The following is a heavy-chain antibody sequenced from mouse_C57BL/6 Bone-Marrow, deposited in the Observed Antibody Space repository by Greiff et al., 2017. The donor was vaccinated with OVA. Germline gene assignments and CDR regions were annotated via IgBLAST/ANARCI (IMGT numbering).Heavy chain of an antibody. CDR2: IYIGNGYT. V-gene: IGHV1-58*01. CDR3: ARDETGRGDY. Sequence: VQLQQSGAELVRPGSSVKMSCKTSGYTFTSYGINWVKQRPGQGLEWIGYIYIGNGYTDYNEKFKGKATLTSDTSSSTAYMQLSSLTSEDSAIYICARDETGRGDYGGQGTSVTVSS. D-gene: IGHD4-1*01. CDR1: GYTFTSYG. J-gene: IGHJ4*01.